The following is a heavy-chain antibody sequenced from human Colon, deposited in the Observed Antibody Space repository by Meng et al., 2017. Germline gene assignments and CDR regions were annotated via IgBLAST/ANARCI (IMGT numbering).Heavy chain of an antibody. CDR1: GFTFSGSA. J-gene: IGHJ6*02. V-gene: IGHV3-73*01. CDR2: IRSKANSYAK. CDR3: TRLSSRGVIITARPYSDYGMDV. Sequence: GESLKISCAASGFTFSGSAMHWVRQASGKGLEWVGRIRSKANSYAKAYAALVKGRFTISRDDSKNTAYLQMNNLKTEDTAVYYCTRLSSRGVIITARPYSDYGMDVWGQGTTVTVSS. D-gene: IGHD3-10*01.